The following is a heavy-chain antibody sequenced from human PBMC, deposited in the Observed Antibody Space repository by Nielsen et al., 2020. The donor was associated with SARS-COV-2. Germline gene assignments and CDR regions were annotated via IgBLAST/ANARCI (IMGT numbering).Heavy chain of an antibody. CDR1: GGSISSSNW. Sequence: SETLSSTCAVSGGSISSSNWWSWVRQPPGKGLEWIGEIYHSGSTNYNPSLKSRVTISVDKSKNQFSLKLSSVTAADTAVYYCARVTDANYYDSSGYYYHAFDIWGQGTMVTVSS. D-gene: IGHD3-22*01. CDR3: ARVTDANYYDSSGYYYHAFDI. J-gene: IGHJ3*02. CDR2: IYHSGST. V-gene: IGHV4-4*02.